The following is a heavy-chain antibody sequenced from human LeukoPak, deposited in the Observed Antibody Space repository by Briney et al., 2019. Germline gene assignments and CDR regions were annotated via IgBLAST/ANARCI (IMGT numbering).Heavy chain of an antibody. J-gene: IGHJ3*02. CDR2: INHSGST. V-gene: IGHV4-34*01. CDR1: GGSISSYY. D-gene: IGHD3-22*01. Sequence: SETLSLTCTVSGGSISSYYWSWIRQPPGKGLEWIGEINHSGSTNYNPSLKSRVTISVDTSKNQFSLKLSSVTAADTAVYYCARVPIVVVIKDAFDIWGQGTMVTVSS. CDR3: ARVPIVVVIKDAFDI.